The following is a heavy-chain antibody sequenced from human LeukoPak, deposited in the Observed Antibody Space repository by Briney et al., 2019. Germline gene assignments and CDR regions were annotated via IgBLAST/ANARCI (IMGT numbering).Heavy chain of an antibody. D-gene: IGHD3-10*01. CDR3: ARGGLWFGELSSDYFDY. J-gene: IGHJ4*02. CDR2: IKQDGSEK. CDR1: GFTFSSYW. Sequence: PGGSLRLSCAASGFTFSSYWMNWVRQAPGKGLGWVANIKQDGSEKYYVDSVKGRFTISRDNAKNSLYLQMNSLRAGDTAVYYCARGGLWFGELSSDYFDYWGQGTLVTVSS. V-gene: IGHV3-7*01.